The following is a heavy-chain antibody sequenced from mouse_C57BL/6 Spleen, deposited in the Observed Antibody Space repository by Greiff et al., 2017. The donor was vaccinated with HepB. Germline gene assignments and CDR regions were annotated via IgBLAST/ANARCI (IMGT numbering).Heavy chain of an antibody. D-gene: IGHD2-3*01. CDR1: GYSITSGYY. V-gene: IGHV3-6*01. CDR2: ISYDGSN. Sequence: DVQLVESGPGLVKPSQSLSLTCSVTGYSITSGYYWNWIRQFPGNKLEWMGYISYDGSNNYNPSLKNRIAITSDTSKNQFFLKLNSVTTEDTATYYCAIGYDGYYEDYWGQGATLTFSS. J-gene: IGHJ2*01. CDR3: AIGYDGYYEDY.